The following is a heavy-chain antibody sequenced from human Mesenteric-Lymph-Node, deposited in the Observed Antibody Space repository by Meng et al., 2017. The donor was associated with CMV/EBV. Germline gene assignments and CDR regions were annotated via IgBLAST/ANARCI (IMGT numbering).Heavy chain of an antibody. CDR3: ARGGGGFDH. CDR1: GFTFSSYW. CDR2: IINDERTT. V-gene: IGHV3-74*01. Sequence: GGSLRLSCAASGFTFSSYWMHWVRQAPGKGLVWLSHIINDERTTSYADSVRGRFTISRDNAKNTLYLQMNSRRNEDTAVYYCARGGGGFDHWGQGTLVTVSS. D-gene: IGHD3-16*01. J-gene: IGHJ4*02.